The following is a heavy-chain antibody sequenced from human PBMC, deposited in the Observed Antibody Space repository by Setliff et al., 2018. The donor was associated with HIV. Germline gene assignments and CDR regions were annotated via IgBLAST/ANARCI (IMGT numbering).Heavy chain of an antibody. J-gene: IGHJ4*02. CDR1: GFTFDDYA. CDR2: IRRDGGIA. D-gene: IGHD6-19*01. CDR3: AKEHPTGWPNLDH. V-gene: IGHV3-43*01. Sequence: PGGSLRLSCAASGFTFDDYAMHRVRQRPGKGLEWVSLIRRDGGIAFHADSVKGRFTISRDNGKNSLYLQMNGLRTEDTALYYCAKEHPTGWPNLDHWGQGTLVTVSS.